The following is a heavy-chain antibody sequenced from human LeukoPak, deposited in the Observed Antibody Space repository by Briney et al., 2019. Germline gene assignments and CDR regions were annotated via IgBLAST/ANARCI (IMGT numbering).Heavy chain of an antibody. J-gene: IGHJ4*02. D-gene: IGHD5-18*01. CDR3: AKEEAAMGYFDY. Sequence: GRSLRLSCAASGFTFSSYGVHWVRQAPGKGLEWVAVISYDGSNKYYADSVKGRFTISRGNSKNTLYLQMNSLRAEDTAVYYCAKEEAAMGYFDYWGQGTLVTVPS. V-gene: IGHV3-30*18. CDR2: ISYDGSNK. CDR1: GFTFSSYG.